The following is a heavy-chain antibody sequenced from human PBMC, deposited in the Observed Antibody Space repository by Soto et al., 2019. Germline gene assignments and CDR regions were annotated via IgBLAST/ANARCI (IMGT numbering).Heavy chain of an antibody. CDR1: GGSISSGDYY. V-gene: IGHV4-30-4*01. Sequence: SETLSLTCTVSGGSISSGDYYWSWIRQPPGKGLEWIGYIYYSGSTYYNPSLKSRVTISLDTSKNQFSLKLSSVTAADTAVYYCARVGSRIALRPLHYPAQRTPVPVSS. J-gene: IGHJ4*02. CDR3: ARVGSRIALRPLHY. D-gene: IGHD6-13*01. CDR2: IYYSGST.